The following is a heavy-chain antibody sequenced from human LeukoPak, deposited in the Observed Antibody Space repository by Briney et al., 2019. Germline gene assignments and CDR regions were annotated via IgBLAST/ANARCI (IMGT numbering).Heavy chain of an antibody. J-gene: IGHJ5*02. D-gene: IGHD1-20*01. CDR1: GGTFSSYA. CDR3: ARDSDNWNVGGFDP. V-gene: IGHV1-69*04. Sequence: ASAKVSCKASGGTFSSYAISWVRQAPGQGLEWMGRIIPILGIANYAQKFQGRVTITADKSTSTAYMELSSLRSEDTAVYYCARDSDNWNVGGFDPWDQGTLVTVSS. CDR2: IIPILGIA.